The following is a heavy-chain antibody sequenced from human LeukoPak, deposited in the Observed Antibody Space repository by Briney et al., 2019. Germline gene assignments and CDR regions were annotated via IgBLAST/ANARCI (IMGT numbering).Heavy chain of an antibody. CDR1: GITFSNYG. J-gene: IGHJ5*02. Sequence: GGSLRLSCVASGITFSNYGMSWVRQAPGKGLEWVSALRGAGDITDYADSVKGRFTISRDNSKNMLYLQMSSLRAEDTAIYYCAKAPYGSGSYYVNLWGQGTLVTVSS. CDR3: AKAPYGSGSYYVNL. V-gene: IGHV3-23*01. CDR2: LRGAGDIT. D-gene: IGHD3-10*01.